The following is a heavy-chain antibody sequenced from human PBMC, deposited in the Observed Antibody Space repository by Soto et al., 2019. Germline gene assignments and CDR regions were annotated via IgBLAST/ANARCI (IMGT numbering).Heavy chain of an antibody. Sequence: SVKVSCKASGGTFSSYTISWVRQAPGQGLEWMGRIIPILGMANYAQKFQGRVTITADKSTSTAYMELRSLRSDDTAVYYCARISFFRGVIINDAFDIWGQGTMVTVS. J-gene: IGHJ3*02. CDR3: ARISFFRGVIINDAFDI. CDR1: GGTFSSYT. D-gene: IGHD3-10*01. V-gene: IGHV1-69*02. CDR2: IIPILGMA.